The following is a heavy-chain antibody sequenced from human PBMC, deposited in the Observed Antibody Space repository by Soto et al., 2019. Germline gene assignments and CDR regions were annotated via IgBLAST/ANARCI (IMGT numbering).Heavy chain of an antibody. Sequence: QVQLVQSGAEVKKPGYSVKVSCKASGGTFSSYAISWVRQAPGQGLEWMGGIIPIFGTANYAPKFQGRVTITADESTSTAYMDLSSLRSEDTAVYYCARGNDYPHARYYGMDVWGQGTTVTVSS. CDR1: GGTFSSYA. D-gene: IGHD3-16*01. V-gene: IGHV1-69*01. CDR3: ARGNDYPHARYYGMDV. CDR2: IIPIFGTA. J-gene: IGHJ6*02.